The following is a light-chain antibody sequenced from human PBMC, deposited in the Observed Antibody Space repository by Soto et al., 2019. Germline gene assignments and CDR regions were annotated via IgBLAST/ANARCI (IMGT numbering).Light chain of an antibody. Sequence: EIVLTQSPDTLSLSTGERATLSCRASQSVSSSYLAWYQQRPGQAPRLLIYGASSRATGIPDRFSGSGSGTDFSLTISRLEPEDFAVYYCQQYGVSPRTFGQGTKVDI. V-gene: IGKV3-20*01. CDR2: GAS. J-gene: IGKJ1*01. CDR1: QSVSSSY. CDR3: QQYGVSPRT.